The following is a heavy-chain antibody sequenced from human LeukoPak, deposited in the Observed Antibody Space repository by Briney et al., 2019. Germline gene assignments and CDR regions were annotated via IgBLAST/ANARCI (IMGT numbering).Heavy chain of an antibody. J-gene: IGHJ4*02. D-gene: IGHD2-2*01. CDR2: INHSGST. CDR1: GGSFSGYY. Sequence: SETLSLTCAVYGGSFSGYYWSWIRQPPGKGPEWIGEINHSGSTNYNPSLKSRVTISVDTSKNQFSLKLSSVTAADTAVYYCAREGGYCSSTSCDGAFDYWGQGTLVTVSS. CDR3: AREGGYCSSTSCDGAFDY. V-gene: IGHV4-34*01.